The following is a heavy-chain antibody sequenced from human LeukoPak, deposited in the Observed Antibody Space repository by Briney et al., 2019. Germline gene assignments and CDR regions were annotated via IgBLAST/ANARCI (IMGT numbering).Heavy chain of an antibody. V-gene: IGHV3-33*01. J-gene: IGHJ6*03. D-gene: IGHD3-16*01. CDR1: GFTFSSYG. CDR3: ARDGRDTYPSYYDYVWGSPTYYYYYMDV. CDR2: IWYDGSNK. Sequence: PGGSLRLSCAASGFTFSSYGMHWVRQAPGKGLEWVAVIWYDGSNKYYADSVEGRFTISRDNSKNTLYLQMNSLRAEDTAVYYCARDGRDTYPSYYDYVWGSPTYYYYYMDVWGKGTTVTVSS.